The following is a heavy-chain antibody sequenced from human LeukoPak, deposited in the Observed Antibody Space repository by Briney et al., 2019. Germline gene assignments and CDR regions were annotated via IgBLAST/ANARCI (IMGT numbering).Heavy chain of an antibody. CDR2: IRYNGSNK. Sequence: GGSLRLSCTASGFTFRDLAMNWVRQAPGKGLEWVAFIRYNGSNKYYADSVKGRFTISRDNAKSSLYLQMNSLRAEDTAVYYCARDEPDGGSASWGQGTLVTVSS. V-gene: IGHV3-30*02. D-gene: IGHD2-2*01. J-gene: IGHJ4*02. CDR1: GFTFRDLA. CDR3: ARDEPDGGSAS.